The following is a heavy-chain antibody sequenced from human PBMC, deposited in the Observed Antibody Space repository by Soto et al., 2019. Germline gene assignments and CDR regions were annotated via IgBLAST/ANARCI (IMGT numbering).Heavy chain of an antibody. CDR2: IYNNGRT. J-gene: IGHJ4*02. CDR3: ARARFCTSTSCYHYFDF. Sequence: SETLSLTCTVSGGSISSSSWSWIRQPPGRGLEWIGYIYNNGRTDYNPSLKSRVTISVNTSKNHFSLKLSSVTPADTAVYYCARARFCTSTSCYHYFDFWGQGTLVTVSS. V-gene: IGHV4-59*01. CDR1: GGSISSSS. D-gene: IGHD2-2*01.